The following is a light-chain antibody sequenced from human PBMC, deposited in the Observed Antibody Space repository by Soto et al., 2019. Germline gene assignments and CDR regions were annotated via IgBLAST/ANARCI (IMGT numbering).Light chain of an antibody. CDR3: QQSYSMVRT. J-gene: IGKJ1*01. V-gene: IGKV1-6*01. CDR1: QGIRND. CDR2: KAS. Sequence: IQLTQSPSFLSASVGDRVTITCRASQGIRNDLGWYQQKPGKAPKLLIYKASTLESAVPSRFSGTGSGTEFTLTIGGLQPDDFATYYCQQSYSMVRTFGQGTKVDIK.